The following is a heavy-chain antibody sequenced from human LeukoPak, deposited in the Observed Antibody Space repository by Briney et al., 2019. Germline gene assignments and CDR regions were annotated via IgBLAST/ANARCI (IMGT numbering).Heavy chain of an antibody. CDR3: ARVRDRITMVRGVIMLDY. V-gene: IGHV1-2*02. CDR2: INPNSGGT. D-gene: IGHD3-10*01. Sequence: ASVKVSCKASGHTFTGYYMHWVRQAPGQGLEWMGWINPNSGGTNYAQKFQGRVTMTRDASISTAYMELSRLRSDDTAVYYCARVRDRITMVRGVIMLDYWGQGTPVTVSS. J-gene: IGHJ4*02. CDR1: GHTFTGYY.